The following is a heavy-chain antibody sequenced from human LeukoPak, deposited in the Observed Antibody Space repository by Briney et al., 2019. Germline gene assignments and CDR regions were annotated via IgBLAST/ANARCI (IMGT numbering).Heavy chain of an antibody. CDR1: GFTFTDYC. CDR3: ARVGTWELQRVFDY. D-gene: IGHD1-26*01. V-gene: IGHV3-7*01. CDR2: IHKAGTES. J-gene: IGHJ4*02. Sequence: PGGSLTLSCAASGFTFTDYCMTWVRQVPGKGLEWVANIHKAGTESYYVDSVKGRFAISRDNAKNSLFLQLSSLRVDDTAVYYCARVGTWELQRVFDYWGQGTLVTVSS.